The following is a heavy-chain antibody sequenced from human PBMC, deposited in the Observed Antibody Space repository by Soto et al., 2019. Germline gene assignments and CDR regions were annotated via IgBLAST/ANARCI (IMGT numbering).Heavy chain of an antibody. V-gene: IGHV1-18*01. CDR3: ARGCSSTSCRSYGMDV. Sequence: RASVKVSCKASGYTFTSYGISWVRQAPGQGLEWMGWISAYNGNTNYAQKLQGRVTMTTDTSTSTAYMELRSLRSDDTAVYYCARGCSSTSCRSYGMDVWGQGTTVTVSS. D-gene: IGHD2-2*01. CDR1: GYTFTSYG. CDR2: ISAYNGNT. J-gene: IGHJ6*02.